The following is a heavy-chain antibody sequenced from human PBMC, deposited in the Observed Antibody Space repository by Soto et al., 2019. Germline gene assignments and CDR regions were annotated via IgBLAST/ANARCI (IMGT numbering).Heavy chain of an antibody. V-gene: IGHV1-3*01. Sequence: ASVKVSCKASGYTFTSYAMHWVRQAPGQRLEWMGWINAGNGNTKYSQKFQGRVTITRDTSASTAYMELSSLRSEDTAVYYCARWVYDFWSGYYLDYWGQGTLVTVSS. J-gene: IGHJ4*02. CDR3: ARWVYDFWSGYYLDY. CDR2: INAGNGNT. CDR1: GYTFTSYA. D-gene: IGHD3-3*01.